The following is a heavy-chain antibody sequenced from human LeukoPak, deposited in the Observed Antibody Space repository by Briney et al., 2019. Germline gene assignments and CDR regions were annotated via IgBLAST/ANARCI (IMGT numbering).Heavy chain of an antibody. D-gene: IGHD2-2*03. CDR1: GGSFSGYY. CDR2: INHSGST. CDR3: AREPGYCSSTSCFDAFDI. V-gene: IGHV4-34*01. J-gene: IGHJ3*02. Sequence: SETLSLTCAVYGGSFSGYYWSWIRQPPGKGLEWIGEINHSGSTNYNPSLKSRVTISVDTSKNQFSLKLSSVTAADTAVYYCAREPGYCSSTSCFDAFDIWGQGTMVTVSS.